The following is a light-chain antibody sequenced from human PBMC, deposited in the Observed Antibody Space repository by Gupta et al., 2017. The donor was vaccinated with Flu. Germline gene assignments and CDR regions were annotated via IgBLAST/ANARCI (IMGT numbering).Light chain of an antibody. J-gene: IGLJ1*01. CDR2: EVS. V-gene: IGLV2-8*01. CDR3: SSYAGSNTYV. CDR1: SSDVGGYNY. Sequence: AALTQHPSASGSPGQSSTSSCHVTSSDVGGYNYVSWYQQHPGKAPKFLIYEVSKRPSGVPDRFSGSKSGNTASLTVSVLQAEDEADYYCSSYAGSNTYVFGTGTKVTVL.